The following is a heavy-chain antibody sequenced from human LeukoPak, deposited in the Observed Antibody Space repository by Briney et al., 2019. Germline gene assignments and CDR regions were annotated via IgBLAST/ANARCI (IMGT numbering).Heavy chain of an antibody. CDR3: ARALRGYSGYDYYYMDV. J-gene: IGHJ6*03. V-gene: IGHV1-69*06. D-gene: IGHD5-12*01. Sequence: ASVKVSCKASGDTFSRYAISWVRQAPGQGLEWMGGIIPIFGTANYAQKFQGRVTITADKSTSTAYMELSSLRSEDTAVYYCARALRGYSGYDYYYMDVWGKGTTVTVSS. CDR1: GDTFSRYA. CDR2: IIPIFGTA.